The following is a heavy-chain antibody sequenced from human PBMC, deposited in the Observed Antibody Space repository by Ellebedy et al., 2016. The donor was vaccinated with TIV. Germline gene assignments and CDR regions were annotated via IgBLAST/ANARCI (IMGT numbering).Heavy chain of an antibody. V-gene: IGHV1-2*02. CDR2: INPNSGGT. CDR1: GYTFTGYY. Sequence: ASVKVSCXASGYTFTGYYMYWVRQAPGQGLEWMGWINPNSGGTNYAQKFQGRVTMTRDTSISTAYMELSRLRSDDTAVYYCARDQSIAAAGTDFDYWGQGTLVTVSS. CDR3: ARDQSIAAAGTDFDY. D-gene: IGHD6-13*01. J-gene: IGHJ4*02.